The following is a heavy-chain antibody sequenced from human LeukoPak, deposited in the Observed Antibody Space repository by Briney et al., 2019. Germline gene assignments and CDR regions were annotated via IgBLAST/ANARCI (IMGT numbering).Heavy chain of an antibody. Sequence: PSETLSLSCTVSGCSISSYYWSWIRQPPGKGLEWIGYIYYSGSTNYNPSLKSRVTISVDTSKNQFSLKLSSVTAADTAVYYCASSGYYVYAFDIWGQGTMVTVPS. J-gene: IGHJ3*02. CDR3: ASSGYYVYAFDI. V-gene: IGHV4-59*01. CDR2: IYYSGST. CDR1: GCSISSYY. D-gene: IGHD3-22*01.